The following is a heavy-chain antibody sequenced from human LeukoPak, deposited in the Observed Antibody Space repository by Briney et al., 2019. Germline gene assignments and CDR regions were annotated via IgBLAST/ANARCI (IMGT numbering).Heavy chain of an antibody. CDR1: GHTFTSYA. Sequence: GASVKVSCKASGHTFTSYAMHWVRQAPGQRLEWMGWINAGNGNTKYSQKFQGRVTITRDTSASTAYMELSSLRSEDTAVYYCARIGIAVAGRSYFDYWGQGTLVTVSS. J-gene: IGHJ4*02. V-gene: IGHV1-3*01. D-gene: IGHD6-19*01. CDR2: INAGNGNT. CDR3: ARIGIAVAGRSYFDY.